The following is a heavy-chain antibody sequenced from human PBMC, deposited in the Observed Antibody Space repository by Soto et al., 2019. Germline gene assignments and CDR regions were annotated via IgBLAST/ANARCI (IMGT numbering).Heavy chain of an antibody. J-gene: IGHJ4*02. CDR3: AHLLYYDSGTQHFYY. V-gene: IGHV2-5*02. CDR2: VYWDDDK. D-gene: IGHD3-10*01. Sequence: QITLKESGPTLAKPTQTLTLTCTFSGFSLSTRGMGVVWIRQPPGKALEWLATVYWDDDKRYSTSLQSRLTITKDTSKNQAVLAMTNMVPADTATYFCAHLLYYDSGTQHFYYWGQGTLATVSS. CDR1: GFSLSTRGMG.